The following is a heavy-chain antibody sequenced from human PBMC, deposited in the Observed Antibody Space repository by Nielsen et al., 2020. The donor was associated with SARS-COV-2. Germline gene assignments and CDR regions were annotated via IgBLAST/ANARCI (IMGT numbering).Heavy chain of an antibody. V-gene: IGHV1-69*13. CDR2: IIPIFGTA. D-gene: IGHD6-6*01. J-gene: IGHJ4*02. CDR3: ARTPYSSSGMYDY. Sequence: SVKVSCKASGGTFSSYAISWVRQAPGQGLEWMGGIIPIFGTANYAQKFQGRVTITADESTSTAYMELSSLRSEDTAVYYCARTPYSSSGMYDYWGQGTLVTVSS. CDR1: GGTFSSYA.